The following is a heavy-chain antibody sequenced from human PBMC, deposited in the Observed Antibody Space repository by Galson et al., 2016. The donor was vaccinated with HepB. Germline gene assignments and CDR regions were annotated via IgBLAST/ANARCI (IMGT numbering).Heavy chain of an antibody. CDR3: ARVLDYNSVWGSFDY. V-gene: IGHV2-5*02. CDR2: IYWDDGK. CDR1: GFSLNSSGLG. D-gene: IGHD3-16*01. Sequence: PALVKRTQTLTLSCTFSGFSLNSSGLGVGWIRQPPGKALEWLALIYWDDGKRYSPSLKRRLSITKDTSKNLVVLTMTDMDPVDTATYYCARVLDYNSVWGSFDYWGQGTLVTVSS. J-gene: IGHJ4*02.